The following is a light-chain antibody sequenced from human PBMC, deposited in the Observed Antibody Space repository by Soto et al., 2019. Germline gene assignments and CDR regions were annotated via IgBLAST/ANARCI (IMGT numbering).Light chain of an antibody. CDR2: DAS. V-gene: IGKV1-5*01. CDR3: QQYNSYSPRGST. J-gene: IGKJ1*01. Sequence: DIQMTQSPSTLSASVGDRVTITCRASQSISSWLAWYQQKPGKAPKLLIYDASSLESGVPSRFSGSGSGTEFTLTISSLQPDDFATYYSQQYNSYSPRGSTFGQGTKVEIK. CDR1: QSISSW.